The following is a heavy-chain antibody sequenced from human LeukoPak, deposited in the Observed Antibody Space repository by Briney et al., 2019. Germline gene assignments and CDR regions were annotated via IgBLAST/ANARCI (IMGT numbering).Heavy chain of an antibody. CDR3: ARDLVDSGSPSPPSF. CDR1: GFTFSSYW. CDR2: RNQDGSET. Sequence: GGSLRLSCAASGFTFSSYWMTWVRQAPGKGLEWVAHRNQDGSETYSVHSVKGRFTISRYNAENSMYLQMNSLRAEDTAVYYCARDLVDSGSPSPPSFWGQGTLVTVSS. V-gene: IGHV3-7*01. J-gene: IGHJ4*02. D-gene: IGHD1-26*01.